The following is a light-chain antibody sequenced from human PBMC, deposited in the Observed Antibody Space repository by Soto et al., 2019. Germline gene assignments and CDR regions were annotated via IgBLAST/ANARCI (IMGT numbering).Light chain of an antibody. Sequence: MTQSPSTLSVSPGDRAILSCRASHSVNTNLAWYQQRPGQPPRLLIYDASTRASDVPGRFSGSGSGREFTLTISSLQSEDFAIYSCHQYNSWPWTFGQGTKVDIK. V-gene: IGKV3-15*01. CDR1: HSVNTN. J-gene: IGKJ1*01. CDR2: DAS. CDR3: HQYNSWPWT.